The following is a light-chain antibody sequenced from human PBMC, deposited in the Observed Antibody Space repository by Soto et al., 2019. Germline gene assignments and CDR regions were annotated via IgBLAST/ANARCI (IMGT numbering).Light chain of an antibody. Sequence: EIVLTQSPATLSLSPGERSTLSCRASQSVSSNYLAWYQQKPGQAPRLLIYDASTRATGIPDRFSGSGSGTDFTLTISRLEPEDFALYYCQQYGSSRPYSFGQGTKLEIK. CDR3: QQYGSSRPYS. J-gene: IGKJ2*03. CDR1: QSVSSNY. CDR2: DAS. V-gene: IGKV3-20*01.